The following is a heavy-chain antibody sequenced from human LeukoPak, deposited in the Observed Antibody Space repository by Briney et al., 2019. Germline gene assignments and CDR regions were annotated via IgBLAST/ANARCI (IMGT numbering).Heavy chain of an antibody. CDR1: GYSFTSYW. J-gene: IGHJ6*03. Sequence: GEALKISCKGSGYSFTSYWVGWGRQMPGKGLEWMGIIYPGDSATRYSPFFQGQVTISADNSISTANLQWSSLKASDTAMYYCARQSYCSSTSCPPRRYYYMDVWGKGTTVTVSS. V-gene: IGHV5-51*01. D-gene: IGHD2-2*01. CDR3: ARQSYCSSTSCPPRRYYYMDV. CDR2: IYPGDSAT.